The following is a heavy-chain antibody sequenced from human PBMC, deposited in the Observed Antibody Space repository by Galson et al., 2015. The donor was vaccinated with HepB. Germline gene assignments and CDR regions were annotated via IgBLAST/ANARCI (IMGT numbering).Heavy chain of an antibody. V-gene: IGHV3-53*01. Sequence: SLRLSCAASGFTVSSNYMSWVRQAPGKGLEWVSVIYSGGSTYYADSVKGRFTISRDNSKNTLYLQMNSLRAEDTAVYYCASSPFYGSGGDYWGQGTLVTVSS. CDR1: GFTVSSNY. CDR2: IYSGGST. CDR3: ASSPFYGSGGDY. D-gene: IGHD3-10*01. J-gene: IGHJ4*02.